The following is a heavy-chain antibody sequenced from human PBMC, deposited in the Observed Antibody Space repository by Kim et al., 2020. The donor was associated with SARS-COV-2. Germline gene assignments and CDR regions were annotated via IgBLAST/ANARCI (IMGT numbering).Heavy chain of an antibody. D-gene: IGHD3-10*02. CDR3: ARSVFGGND. Sequence: GGSLRLSCAASGFTFSHDWMTWVRQAPGKGLEWVANINQDGSESYYVDSVKGRFTISRDNAKNSLYLQMNSLRVEDTAVYYCARSVFGGNDWGQGILV. V-gene: IGHV3-7*01. CDR1: GFTFSHDW. CDR2: INQDGSES. J-gene: IGHJ4*02.